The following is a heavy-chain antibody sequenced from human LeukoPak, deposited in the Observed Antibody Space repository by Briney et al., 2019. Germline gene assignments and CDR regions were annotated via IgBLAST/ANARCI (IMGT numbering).Heavy chain of an antibody. V-gene: IGHV3-30*04. CDR1: GFTFSSYA. CDR3: ARLDDSSGHSFDY. J-gene: IGHJ4*02. CDR2: ISYDGSNK. Sequence: GRSLRLSCAASGFTFSSYAMHWVRQAPGKGLERVAVISYDGSNKYYADSVKGRFTISRDNSKNTLYLQMNSLRAEDTAVYYCARLDDSSGHSFDYWGRGTLVTVSS. D-gene: IGHD3-22*01.